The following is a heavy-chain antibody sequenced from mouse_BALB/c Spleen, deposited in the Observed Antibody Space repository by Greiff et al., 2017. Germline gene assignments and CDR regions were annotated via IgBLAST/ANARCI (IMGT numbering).Heavy chain of an antibody. CDR2: IDPANGNT. CDR3: ARFGLYAMDY. V-gene: IGHV14-3*02. CDR1: GFNIKDTY. Sequence: EVQLVESGGGLVKPGASVKLSCTASGFNIKDTYMHWVKQRPEQGLEWIGRIDPANGNTKYDPKFQGKATITADTSSNTAYLQLSSLTSEDTAVYYCARFGLYAMDYWGQGTSVTVSS. J-gene: IGHJ4*01.